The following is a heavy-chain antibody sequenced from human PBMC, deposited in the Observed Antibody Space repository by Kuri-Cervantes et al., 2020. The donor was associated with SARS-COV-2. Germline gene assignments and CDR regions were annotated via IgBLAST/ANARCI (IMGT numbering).Heavy chain of an antibody. CDR3: ARPYSGSYYGYFDY. D-gene: IGHD1-26*01. CDR1: GYTFTGYY. J-gene: IGHJ4*02. CDR2: INPNSGGT. V-gene: IGHV1-2*02. Sequence: ASVKVSCKASGYTFTGYYMHWVRQAPGQGLEWMGWINPNSGGTNYAQKFQGRVTMTRDTSISTAYMELSRLRSDDTAVYYCARPYSGSYYGYFDYWGQGTLVTVSS.